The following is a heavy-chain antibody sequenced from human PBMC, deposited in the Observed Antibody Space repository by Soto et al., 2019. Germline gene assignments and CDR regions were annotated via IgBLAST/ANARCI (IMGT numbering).Heavy chain of an antibody. Sequence: QVQLVQSGGEVKKPGASVKVSCKASGYTFTNYGISWVRQAPGQGLEWMGWINVYNGNTKYAQKVQGRVTMTTDTSPTTAYMELMSLRSDDTAVYYCARGVGSGSYYNQYHSYDPWGQGTLVTVSS. CDR2: INVYNGNT. V-gene: IGHV1-18*01. CDR3: ARGVGSGSYYNQYHSYDP. CDR1: GYTFTNYG. D-gene: IGHD3-10*01. J-gene: IGHJ5*02.